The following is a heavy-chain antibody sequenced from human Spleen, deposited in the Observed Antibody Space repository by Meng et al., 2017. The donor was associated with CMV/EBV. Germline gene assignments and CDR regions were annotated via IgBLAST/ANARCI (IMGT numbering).Heavy chain of an antibody. J-gene: IGHJ4*02. V-gene: IGHV3-30-3*01. CDR2: ISYDGSNK. Sequence: GESLKISCAASGFTFSSYAMHWVRRAPGKGLEWVAVISYDGSNKYYADSVKGRFTISRDNSKNTLYLQMNSLRAEDTAVYYCASPEEDIVVVPAALDYWGQGTLVTVSS. CDR3: ASPEEDIVVVPAALDY. D-gene: IGHD2-2*01. CDR1: GFTFSSYA.